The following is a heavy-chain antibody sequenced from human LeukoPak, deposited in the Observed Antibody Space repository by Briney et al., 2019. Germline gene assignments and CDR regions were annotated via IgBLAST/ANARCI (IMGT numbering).Heavy chain of an antibody. CDR3: ARHTGSGWYRGGRAFDI. J-gene: IGHJ3*02. CDR1: GGSFSGYY. CDR2: INHSGST. D-gene: IGHD6-19*01. Sequence: PSETLSLTCAVYGGSFSGYYWSWIRQPPGKGLEWIGEINHSGSTNYNPSLKSRVTISVDTSKNQFSLRLSSVTAADTAVYCCARHTGSGWYRGGRAFDIWGQGTMVTVSS. V-gene: IGHV4-34*01.